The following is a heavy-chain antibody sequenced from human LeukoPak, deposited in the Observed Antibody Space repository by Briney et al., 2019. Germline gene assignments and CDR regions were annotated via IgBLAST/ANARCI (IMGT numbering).Heavy chain of an antibody. V-gene: IGHV4-31*01. Sequence: SETLSLTCTASGGSISSGGYYWSWIRQHPGKGLEWIGYIYYSGSTYYNPSLKSQITISVDTSKNQFSLKLSSVTAADTAVYYCARVDYGDYRFDYWGQGTLVTVSS. J-gene: IGHJ4*02. CDR1: GGSISSGGYY. CDR3: ARVDYGDYRFDY. D-gene: IGHD4-17*01. CDR2: IYYSGST.